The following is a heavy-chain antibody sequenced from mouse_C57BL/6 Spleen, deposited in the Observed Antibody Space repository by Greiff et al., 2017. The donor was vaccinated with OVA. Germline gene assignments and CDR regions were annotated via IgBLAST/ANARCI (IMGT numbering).Heavy chain of an antibody. Sequence: VQVVESGPGLVAPSQSLSITCTVSGFSLTSYGVHWVRQPPGKGLEWLVVIWSDGSTTYNSALKSRLSISKDNSKSQVFLKMTSLQTDDTAMYYCARHEGTGWYFDVWGTGTTVTVSS. CDR3: ARHEGTGWYFDV. J-gene: IGHJ1*03. V-gene: IGHV2-6-1*01. CDR1: GFSLTSYG. D-gene: IGHD3-3*01. CDR2: IWSDGST.